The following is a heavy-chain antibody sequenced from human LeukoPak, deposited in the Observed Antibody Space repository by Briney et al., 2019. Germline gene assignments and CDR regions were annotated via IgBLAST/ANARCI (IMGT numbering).Heavy chain of an antibody. D-gene: IGHD2-21*02. Sequence: GGSLRLSCAASGFTFSRYAMSWVRQAPARGLEWVASLRGNGETFYADSVKGRCTLSRDVSRNTVYLQLNNLSVEDTAVYYCAKASWASSDDAVWWGQGTLVTVSS. J-gene: IGHJ4*02. CDR2: LRGNGET. CDR1: GFTFSRYA. CDR3: AKASWASSDDAVW. V-gene: IGHV3-23*01.